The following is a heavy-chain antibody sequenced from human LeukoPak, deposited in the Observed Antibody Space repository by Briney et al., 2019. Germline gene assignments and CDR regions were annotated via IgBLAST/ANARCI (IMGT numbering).Heavy chain of an antibody. CDR2: IIPIFGTA. D-gene: IGHD2-2*01. J-gene: IGHJ4*02. CDR3: ARAISLVPAAMDY. V-gene: IGHV1-69*13. CDR1: VGTFIIYA. Sequence: AVTVSYMPSVGTFIIYAISWVRQAPAQGVEWMGGIIPIFGTANYAQKFQGRVTITADESTSTAYMELSSLRSEDTAVYYWARAISLVPAAMDYGGQGTLVTVSA.